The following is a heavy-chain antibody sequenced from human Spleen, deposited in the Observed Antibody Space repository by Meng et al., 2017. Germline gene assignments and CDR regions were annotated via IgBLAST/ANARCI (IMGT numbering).Heavy chain of an antibody. CDR2: IDTKTGNP. CDR1: GYTLTNYA. CDR3: TRDGYLDCSRTKCFDY. V-gene: IGHV7-4-1*02. J-gene: IGHJ4*02. D-gene: IGHD2-2*01. Sequence: VTVSCKASGYTLTNYAINWLRQATGQGLEWMGWIDTKTGNPTYAQGLRGRLVFSFDTSVSTTYLKVSGLKADDTAVYGCTRDGYLDCSRTKCFDYWGQGTLVTVSS.